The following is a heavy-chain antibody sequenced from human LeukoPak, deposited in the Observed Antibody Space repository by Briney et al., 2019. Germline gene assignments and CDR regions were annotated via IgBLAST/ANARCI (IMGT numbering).Heavy chain of an antibody. V-gene: IGHV4-4*07. D-gene: IGHD4-17*01. CDR2: IHTSGST. CDR1: GGSISSYY. J-gene: IGHJ4*02. CDR3: ARVNPYGDPADYFDY. Sequence: SETLSLTCTVSGGSISSYYWSWIRQPAGKGLEWIGRIHTSGSTNYNPSLKSRVTMSVDTSKNQFSLKLSSVTAADTAVYYCARVNPYGDPADYFDYWGQGTLVTVSS.